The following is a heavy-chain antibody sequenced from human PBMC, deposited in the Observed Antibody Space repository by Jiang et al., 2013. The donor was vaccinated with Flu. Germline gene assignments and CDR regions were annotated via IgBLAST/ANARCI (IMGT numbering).Heavy chain of an antibody. Sequence: LLKPSETLSLTCAVYGGSFSGYYWSWVRQPPGKALEWLALVYGDDTKRYRPSLTDRVTITKDASGNQVVLTMTNMDPVDTATYYCAQGIYGSGKDFDYWGQGALVTVSS. CDR1: GGSFSGYYWS. CDR3: AQGIYGSGKDFDY. CDR2: VYGDDTK. J-gene: IGHJ4*02. V-gene: IGHV2-5*08. D-gene: IGHD3-10*01.